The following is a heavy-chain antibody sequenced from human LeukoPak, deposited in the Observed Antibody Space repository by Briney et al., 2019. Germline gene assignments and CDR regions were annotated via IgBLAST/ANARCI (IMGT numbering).Heavy chain of an antibody. Sequence: GGSLRLSCAASGFSFSSYWMHWVRQPPGKGLVWVSRINSDGSSTTYADSVKGRFTISRDNAKNTLFLQMNSLRAEDTALYYCARDERGARPTYWGQGTLVTASS. CDR3: ARDERGARPTY. CDR1: GFSFSSYW. CDR2: INSDGSST. J-gene: IGHJ4*02. D-gene: IGHD6-6*01. V-gene: IGHV3-74*01.